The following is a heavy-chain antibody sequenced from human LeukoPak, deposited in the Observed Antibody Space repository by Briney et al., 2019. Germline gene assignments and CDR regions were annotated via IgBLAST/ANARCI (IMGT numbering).Heavy chain of an antibody. J-gene: IGHJ4*02. Sequence: PGRSLRLSCAASGFTFSSYAMHWVRQAPGKGLEWVAVISYDGSNKYYADSVKGRFTISRDNSKNTLYLQMNSLRAEDTAVYYCARDLFEGSSGDYWGQGTLVTVSS. D-gene: IGHD6-13*01. V-gene: IGHV3-30-3*01. CDR1: GFTFSSYA. CDR2: ISYDGSNK. CDR3: ARDLFEGSSGDY.